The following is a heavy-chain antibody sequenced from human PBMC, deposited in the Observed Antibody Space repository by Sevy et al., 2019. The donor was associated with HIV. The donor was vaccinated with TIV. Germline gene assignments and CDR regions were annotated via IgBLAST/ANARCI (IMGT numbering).Heavy chain of an antibody. CDR1: GFTVSSNY. D-gene: IGHD3-10*01. CDR3: ARGLRDGLLWFGELRH. V-gene: IGHV3-53*01. J-gene: IGHJ4*02. CDR2: IYSGGST. Sequence: GGSLRLSCAASGFTVSSNYMSWVRQAPGKGLEWVSVIYSGGSTYYADSVKGRFTISRDNSKNTLYLQMNSRRAEDTAVYYCARGLRDGLLWFGELRHWGQGTLVTVSS.